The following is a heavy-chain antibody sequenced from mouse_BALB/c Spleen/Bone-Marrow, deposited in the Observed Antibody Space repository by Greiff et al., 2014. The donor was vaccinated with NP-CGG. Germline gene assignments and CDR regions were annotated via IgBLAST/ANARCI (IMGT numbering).Heavy chain of an antibody. CDR1: GYSFTGYF. CDR3: AREGGYYYGSSPYFDV. D-gene: IGHD1-1*01. V-gene: IGHV1-20*02. J-gene: IGHJ1*01. Sequence: VQLKESGPELVKPGASVKISCTASGYSFTGYFMNWVMQSHGKSLEWIGRINPYNGDTFYNQKFKGKATLTVDKSSSTAHMELRSLASEDSAVYYCAREGGYYYGSSPYFDVWGAGTTVTVSS. CDR2: INPYNGDT.